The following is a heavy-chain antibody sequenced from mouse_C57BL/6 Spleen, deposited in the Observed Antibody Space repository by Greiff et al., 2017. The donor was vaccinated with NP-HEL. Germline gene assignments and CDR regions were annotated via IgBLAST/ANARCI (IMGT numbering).Heavy chain of an antibody. V-gene: IGHV5-4*01. CDR2: ISDGGSYT. CDR1: GFTFSSYA. Sequence: EVMLVESGGGLVKPGGSLKLSCAASGFTFSSYAMSWVRQTPEKRLEWVATISDGGSYTYYPDNVKGRFTISRDNAKNNLYLQMSHLKSEDTAMYYCARDHGYDCYAMDYWGQGTSVTVSS. D-gene: IGHD2-2*01. J-gene: IGHJ4*01. CDR3: ARDHGYDCYAMDY.